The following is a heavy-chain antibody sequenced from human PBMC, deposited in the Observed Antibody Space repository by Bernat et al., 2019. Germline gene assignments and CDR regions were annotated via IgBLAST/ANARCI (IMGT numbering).Heavy chain of an antibody. Sequence: EVQLLESGGGLAHPGGSLRLSCAASGFTFSSYAMSWVRQAPGKGLEWVSGIIGSGGRTYCADSVKGRFTISRDNSKNTLYLQMNSLRADDTAVYYCAKDLSRGLLLDYWGQGTLVTVSS. CDR3: AKDLSRGLLLDY. J-gene: IGHJ4*02. CDR2: IIGSGGRT. V-gene: IGHV3-23*01. D-gene: IGHD5-18*01. CDR1: GFTFSSYA.